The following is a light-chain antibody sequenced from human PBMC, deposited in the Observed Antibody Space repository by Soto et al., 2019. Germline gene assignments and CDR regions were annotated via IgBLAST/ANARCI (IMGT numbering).Light chain of an antibody. J-gene: IGKJ3*01. CDR2: GAS. Sequence: EIVMTQSPATLSVSPGERATLSCRASQSVGRNLAWYQQRPGQAPRLLIHGASARPAGVPARFSGSGSGTDFTLTIISLQSEDFAVYYCQQYSDSPFTFGPGTTVDLK. V-gene: IGKV3-15*01. CDR1: QSVGRN. CDR3: QQYSDSPFT.